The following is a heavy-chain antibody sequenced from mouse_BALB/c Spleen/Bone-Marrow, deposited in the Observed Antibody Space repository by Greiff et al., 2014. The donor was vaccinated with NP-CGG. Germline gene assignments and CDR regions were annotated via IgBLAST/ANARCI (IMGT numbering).Heavy chain of an antibody. CDR3: ARGNYGNYVDYFDY. CDR2: INSNGGGT. D-gene: IGHD2-1*01. Sequence: EVQVVESGGGLVQPGGSLKLSCAASGFTFSSYGMSWVRQTPDKRLELVASINSNGGGTYYPDSVKGRFTISRDNAKNTLSLQMSSLKSEDTAMYYCARGNYGNYVDYFDYWGQGTTLTVSS. J-gene: IGHJ2*01. V-gene: IGHV5-6-3*01. CDR1: GFTFSSYG.